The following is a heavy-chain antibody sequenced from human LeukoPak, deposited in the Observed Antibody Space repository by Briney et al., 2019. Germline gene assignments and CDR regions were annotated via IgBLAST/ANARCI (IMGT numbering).Heavy chain of an antibody. CDR3: ARHGNWDSRQYYFDH. CDR2: IDYSGNT. CDR1: GGSISSYY. D-gene: IGHD1-7*01. V-gene: IGHV4-59*08. J-gene: IGHJ4*02. Sequence: PSQTLSLTCPVSGGSISSYYWSWIRQPPGKGLELISYIDYSGNTNYNPSLKSRVTISIDTSKNQFSLRLSSVTAADTAVYYCARHGNWDSRQYYFDHWGQGTLVTVSS.